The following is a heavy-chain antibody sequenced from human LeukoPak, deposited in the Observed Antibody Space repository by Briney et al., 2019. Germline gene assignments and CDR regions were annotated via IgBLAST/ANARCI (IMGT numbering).Heavy chain of an antibody. CDR1: GFTFRDYY. CDR3: ARDSCTDDVCFDY. Sequence: PGGSLRLSCAASGFTFRDYYMSWIRQAPGKGLEWVSYISTSGSTIYYVDSVKGRFTTSRDNAKNSLYLQMNSLRAEDTAVYYCARDSCTDDVCFDYWGQGTLVTVSS. J-gene: IGHJ4*02. D-gene: IGHD2-8*01. CDR2: ISTSGSTI. V-gene: IGHV3-11*04.